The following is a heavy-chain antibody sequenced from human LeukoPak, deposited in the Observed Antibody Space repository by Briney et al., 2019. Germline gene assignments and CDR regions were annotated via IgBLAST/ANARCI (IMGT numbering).Heavy chain of an antibody. CDR2: IIPIFGTT. V-gene: IGHV1-69*13. Sequence: ASVKVSCKASGGTLSRYAISWVRQAPGQGLEWMGGIIPIFGTTNYAQKFQGRVTITADESTSTAYMELSSLRSDDTAVYYCARDHMAAAGTDLVYYYYYMDVWGKGTTVTISS. D-gene: IGHD6-13*01. CDR1: GGTLSRYA. J-gene: IGHJ6*03. CDR3: ARDHMAAAGTDLVYYYYYMDV.